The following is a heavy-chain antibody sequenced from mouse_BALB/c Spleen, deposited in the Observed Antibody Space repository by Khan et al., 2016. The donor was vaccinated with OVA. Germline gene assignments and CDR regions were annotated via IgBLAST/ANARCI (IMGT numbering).Heavy chain of an antibody. V-gene: IGHV2-6-7*01. CDR2: IWGDGST. CDR1: GFSLTGYG. Sequence: VKLLESGPGLVAPSQSLSITCSVSGFSLTGYGVNWVRQPPGKGLEWLGMIWGDGSTDSNSALKSRLSISKDNSKSQAFLKMNSLHTDDTAMYYCARAYYGNYREAMDFWGQGTSVTVSS. D-gene: IGHD2-10*01. J-gene: IGHJ4*01. CDR3: ARAYYGNYREAMDF.